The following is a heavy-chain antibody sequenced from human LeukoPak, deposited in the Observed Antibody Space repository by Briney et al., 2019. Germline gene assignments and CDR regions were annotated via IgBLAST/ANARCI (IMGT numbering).Heavy chain of an antibody. CDR3: ARGDAGYFDY. J-gene: IGHJ4*01. V-gene: IGHV4-30-2*01. Sequence: SETLSLTCAVSGGSISSGGYSWSWIRQPPGKCLEWIGYIFHTGSTYYNPSLKSRVTISMDTSKSQFSLKLTSVTAADTAVYYCARGDAGYFDYWGHGSLVTVSS. CDR2: IFHTGST. CDR1: GGSISSGGYS.